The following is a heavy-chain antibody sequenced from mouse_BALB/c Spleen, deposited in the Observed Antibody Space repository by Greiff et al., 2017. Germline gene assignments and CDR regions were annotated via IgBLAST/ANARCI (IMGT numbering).Heavy chain of an antibody. V-gene: IGHV1-69*02. CDR1: GYTFTSYW. CDR2: IDPSDSYT. Sequence: QVQLQQSGAELVKPGASVKLSCKASGYTFTSYWMHWVKQRPGQGLEWIGEIDPSDSYTNYNQKFKGKATLTVDKSSSTAYMQLSSLTSEDSAVYYCARGYGNPYAMDYWGQGTSVTVSS. CDR3: ARGYGNPYAMDY. D-gene: IGHD2-10*02. J-gene: IGHJ4*01.